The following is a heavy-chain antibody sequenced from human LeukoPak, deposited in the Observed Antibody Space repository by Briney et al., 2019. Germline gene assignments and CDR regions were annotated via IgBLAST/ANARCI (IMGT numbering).Heavy chain of an antibody. CDR2: ISSSSSTI. J-gene: IGHJ4*02. CDR3: ARDQRSGWSR. Sequence: PGGSLRLSCAASGFTFSSYSMNWVRQAPGKGLEWVSYISSSSSTIYYADSVKGRFTISRDNAKNSLYLQMNSLRAEDTAVYCCARDQRSGWSRWGQGTLVTVSS. D-gene: IGHD6-19*01. V-gene: IGHV3-48*04. CDR1: GFTFSSYS.